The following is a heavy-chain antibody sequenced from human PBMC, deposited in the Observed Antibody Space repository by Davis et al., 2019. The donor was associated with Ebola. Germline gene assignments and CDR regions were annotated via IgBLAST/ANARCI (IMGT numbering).Heavy chain of an antibody. Sequence: ASVKVSCKASGYTFTNYGFTWVRQAPGQGLEWMGWISAYNGNTNYAQKLQGRVTMTTDTSTSTAYMELRSLRSDDTAVYYCARDVVASPFDYWGQGTLVTVSS. V-gene: IGHV1-18*01. CDR3: ARDVVASPFDY. J-gene: IGHJ4*02. D-gene: IGHD2-15*01. CDR2: ISAYNGNT. CDR1: GYTFTNYG.